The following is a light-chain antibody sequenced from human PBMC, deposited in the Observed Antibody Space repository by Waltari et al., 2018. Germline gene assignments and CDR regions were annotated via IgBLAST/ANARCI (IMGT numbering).Light chain of an antibody. CDR2: CAS. Sequence: IVFTQSPGTLSVSPGERATLYCWASQSVTSNYLAWYQQKRGQPPTLLIYCASTRVTGIPDRFSGSGSGTDFTLTIIRLEAEDFAVYYCQHYSSSPPGYTFGQGTKLEIK. CDR3: QHYSSSPPGYT. V-gene: IGKV3-20*01. CDR1: QSVTSNY. J-gene: IGKJ2*01.